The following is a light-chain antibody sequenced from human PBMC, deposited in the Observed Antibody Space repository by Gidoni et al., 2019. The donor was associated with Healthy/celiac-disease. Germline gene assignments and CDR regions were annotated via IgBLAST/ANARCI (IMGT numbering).Light chain of an antibody. V-gene: IGKV1-39*01. CDR2: AAS. CDR1: QSISSY. CDR3: QQSYSTPFA. J-gene: IGKJ3*01. Sequence: DIQINQAPSSLSASVGDRVTITCRASQSISSYLNWFQQTPGKAPKLLIYAASSLESGVPSRFSGSGSGTDFTLTISSLQPEDFATYYCQQSYSTPFAFGPGTKVDIK.